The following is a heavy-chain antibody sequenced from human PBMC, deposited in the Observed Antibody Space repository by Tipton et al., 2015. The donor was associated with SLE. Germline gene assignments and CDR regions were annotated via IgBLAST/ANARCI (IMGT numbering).Heavy chain of an antibody. CDR1: GFTFDDYT. V-gene: IGHV3-9*01. CDR2: ISWNSDNI. D-gene: IGHD2-15*01. CDR3: AKGRAPYCPTITCSRFWALDY. J-gene: IGHJ4*02. Sequence: SLRLSCEASGFTFDDYTMHWVRQAPGKGLEWVSGISWNSDNIGYADSVKGRFTISRDNAKNSLYLQMNSLQTEDTAFYYCAKGRAPYCPTITCSRFWALDYWGQGTLVTASS.